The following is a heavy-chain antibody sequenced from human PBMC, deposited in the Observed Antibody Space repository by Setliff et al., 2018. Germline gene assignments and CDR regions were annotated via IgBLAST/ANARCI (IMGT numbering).Heavy chain of an antibody. CDR3: ARRNFYYDSSGFALYYYYMDV. V-gene: IGHV1-69*05. CDR1: GGTFSSNG. D-gene: IGHD3-22*01. Sequence: GASVKVSCKASGGTFSSNGISWVRQAPGQGLEWMGGINPIFGTTTYAQKFQGRVTITTDESTSTAYMELRSLRSDDTAVYYCARRNFYYDSSGFALYYYYMDVWGKGTTVTVSS. CDR2: INPIFGTT. J-gene: IGHJ6*03.